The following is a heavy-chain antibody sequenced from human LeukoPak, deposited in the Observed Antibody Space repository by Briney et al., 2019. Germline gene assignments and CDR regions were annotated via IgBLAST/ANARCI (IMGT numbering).Heavy chain of an antibody. D-gene: IGHD3-10*01. CDR2: IYYSGST. V-gene: IGHV4-31*03. J-gene: IGHJ5*02. CDR3: VRRPSHYGSGSYYNNDWFDP. CDR1: GGSISSGGYY. Sequence: PSETLSLTCTVSGGSISSGGYYWSWIRQHPGKGLEWIGYIYYSGSTYYNPSLKSRVTISVDTSKNQFSLKLSSVTAADTAVYYCVRRPSHYGSGSYYNNDWFDPWGQGTLVTVSS.